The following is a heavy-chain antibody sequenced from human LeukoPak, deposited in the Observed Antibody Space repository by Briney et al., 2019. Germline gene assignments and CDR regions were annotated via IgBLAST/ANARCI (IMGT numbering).Heavy chain of an antibody. D-gene: IGHD5-24*01. V-gene: IGHV3-30-3*01. CDR3: ARCQLICYGMDV. CDR2: ISYDGSNK. J-gene: IGHJ6*02. Sequence: GGSLRLSCAASGFTFNSYAMHWVRQTPGKGLEWVAFISYDGSNKLYADSVKGRFTISRDSSKNTLFLQMNSLRAEDTAVYYCARCQLICYGMDVWGQGTTVTVS. CDR1: GFTFNSYA.